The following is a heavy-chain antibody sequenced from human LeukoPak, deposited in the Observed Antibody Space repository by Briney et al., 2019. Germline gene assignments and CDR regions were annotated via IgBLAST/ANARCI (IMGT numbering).Heavy chain of an antibody. CDR1: GGSFSGYY. CDR3: ARGREGYYFDY. V-gene: IGHV4-34*01. J-gene: IGHJ4*02. CDR2: INHSGST. Sequence: SETLSLTCAGYGGSFSGYYWSWIRQPPGKGLEWIGEINHSGSTNYNPSLKSRVTISVDTSKNQFSLKLSSVTAADTAVYYCARGREGYYFDYWGQGTLVTVSS.